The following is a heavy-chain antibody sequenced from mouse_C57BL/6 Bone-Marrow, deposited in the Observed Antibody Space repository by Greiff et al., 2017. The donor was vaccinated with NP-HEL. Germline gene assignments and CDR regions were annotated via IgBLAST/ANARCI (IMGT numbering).Heavy chain of an antibody. D-gene: IGHD2-2*01. V-gene: IGHV3-8*01. CDR2: ISYSGST. CDR3: ARSPLWLRRNYYAMDY. J-gene: IGHJ4*01. CDR1: GYSITSDY. Sequence: EVKLVESGPGLAKPSQTLSLTCSVTGYSITSDYWNWIRKFPGNKLEYMGYISYSGSTYYNPSLKSRISITRDTSKNQYYLQLNPVTTEDTATYDCARSPLWLRRNYYAMDYWGQGTSVTVSS.